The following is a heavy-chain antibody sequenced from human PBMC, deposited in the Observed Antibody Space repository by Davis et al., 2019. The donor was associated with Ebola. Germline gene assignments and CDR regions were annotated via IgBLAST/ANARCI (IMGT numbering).Heavy chain of an antibody. D-gene: IGHD6-25*01. CDR3: ARSSGWDLYYYYYYMDV. V-gene: IGHV1-46*01. CDR1: GYTFTSYY. J-gene: IGHJ6*03. CDR2: INPSGGST. Sequence: ASVKVPCKASGYTFTSYYIHWVRQAPGQGLEWMGIINPSGGSTSYAQKFQGRVTMTRDTSTSTAYMELSSLRSEDTAVYYCARSSGWDLYYYYYYMDVWGKGTTVTVSS.